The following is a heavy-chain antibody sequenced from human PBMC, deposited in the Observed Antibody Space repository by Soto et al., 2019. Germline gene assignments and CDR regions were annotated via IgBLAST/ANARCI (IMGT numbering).Heavy chain of an antibody. Sequence: PGGSLRLSCTASGFRFSDYSMNWVRQAPGRGLEWVSYISSSSFTIHYADSVEGRFAISRDNAKNSLYLQMNRLRVEDTAVYYCARDYNDFWSGHLDYWGQGALVTVSS. CDR3: ARDYNDFWSGHLDY. CDR2: ISSSSFTI. CDR1: GFRFSDYS. V-gene: IGHV3-48*01. J-gene: IGHJ4*01. D-gene: IGHD3-3*01.